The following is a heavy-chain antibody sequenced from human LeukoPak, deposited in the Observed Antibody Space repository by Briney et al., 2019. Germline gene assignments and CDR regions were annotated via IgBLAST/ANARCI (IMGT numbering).Heavy chain of an antibody. CDR1: GGAISSGDYY. CDR3: AREKGYNTKWFPFHWIDS. D-gene: IGHD2-15*01. CDR2: IYHSGST. J-gene: IGHJ5*01. Sequence: PSETLSLTCTVSGGAISSGDYYWSWIRQPPGKGLEWIGYIYHSGSTYHNPSLNSRVTMSIDTSKNQFSLNLSSVTAADTAVYYCAREKGYNTKWFPFHWIDSWGQGTLVTVSS. V-gene: IGHV4-30-4*08.